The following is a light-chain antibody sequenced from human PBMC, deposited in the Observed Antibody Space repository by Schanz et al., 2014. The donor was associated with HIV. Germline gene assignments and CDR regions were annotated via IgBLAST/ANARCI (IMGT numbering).Light chain of an antibody. V-gene: IGKV1-5*03. J-gene: IGKJ2*01. CDR1: QSVDRW. CDR2: QAS. CDR3: QQYKTSATSSPYT. Sequence: DIQMTPSPSTLSAAVGDRVTITCRASQSVDRWLAWYQQKPGKAPNLLIYQASKLASGVPSRFRGGGSGTEFTLTISSLQPDDSASYYCQQYKTSATSSPYTFGQGTRVEI.